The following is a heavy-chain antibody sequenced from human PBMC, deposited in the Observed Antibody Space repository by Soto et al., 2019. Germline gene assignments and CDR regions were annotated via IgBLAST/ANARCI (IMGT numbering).Heavy chain of an antibody. CDR2: IYYSGST. J-gene: IGHJ4*02. CDR1: GGSISNYY. Sequence: QVQLQESGPGLVKPSETLSLTCTVSGGSISNYYWSWIRQPPGKGLEWIGYIYYSGSTNYNPSLXSXVXIPXDTSKNQFSLKLSSVTAADTAVYYCARRWGTTFDYWGQGTLVTVSS. D-gene: IGHD3-16*01. V-gene: IGHV4-59*08. CDR3: ARRWGTTFDY.